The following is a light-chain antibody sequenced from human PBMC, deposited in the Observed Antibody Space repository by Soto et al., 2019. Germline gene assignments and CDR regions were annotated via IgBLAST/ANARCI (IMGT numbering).Light chain of an antibody. V-gene: IGLV2-14*03. J-gene: IGLJ1*01. Sequence: QSVLTQPASVSGSPGQSIAISCTGTSSDVGSYNYVSWYQQHPGKAPKLMIYDVSNRPSGVSDRFSGSKSGNTASLTISGLQAEDEADYFCNSYTSRSTYVFGTGTKVTVL. CDR2: DVS. CDR3: NSYTSRSTYV. CDR1: SSDVGSYNY.